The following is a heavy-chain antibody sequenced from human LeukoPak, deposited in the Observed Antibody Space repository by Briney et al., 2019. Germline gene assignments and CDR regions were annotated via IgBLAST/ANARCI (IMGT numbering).Heavy chain of an antibody. CDR2: MNIDGSEK. V-gene: IGHV3-7*01. CDR1: GFTFSNYW. Sequence: PGGSLRLSCAASGFTFSNYWMGWVRQAPGKRPEWMANMNIDGSEKYYADSVKGRFTISRDNARNSVYLQMNSLRVEDTAVYYCARDPVEWELLLDCWGQGTLVTVSS. CDR3: ARDPVEWELLLDC. J-gene: IGHJ4*02. D-gene: IGHD1-26*01.